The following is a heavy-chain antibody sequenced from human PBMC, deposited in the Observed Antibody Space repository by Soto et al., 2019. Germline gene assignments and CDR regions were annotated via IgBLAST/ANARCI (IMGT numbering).Heavy chain of an antibody. CDR3: ANSYKQWLNWFDP. CDR1: GFTFSSYG. D-gene: IGHD3-22*01. Sequence: GGSLRLSCAASGFTFSSYGMHWVRQAPGKGLEWVAVISYDGSNKYYADSVKGRFTISRDNSKHTLYLKMNSLRAEDTAVYYCANSYKQWLNWFDPWGQGTLVTVSS. CDR2: ISYDGSNK. J-gene: IGHJ5*02. V-gene: IGHV3-30*18.